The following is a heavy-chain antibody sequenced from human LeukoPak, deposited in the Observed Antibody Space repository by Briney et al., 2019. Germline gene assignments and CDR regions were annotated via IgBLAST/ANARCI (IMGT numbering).Heavy chain of an antibody. J-gene: IGHJ5*02. CDR1: GFTFSSYE. V-gene: IGHV3-48*03. CDR2: ISSSGSTI. Sequence: GGSLRLSCAASGFTFSSYEMNWVRQAPGKGLEWVSYISSSGSTIYYADSVKGRFTISRDNAKNSLYLQMNSLRAEDTAVYYCAKEPTVTTGRWFDPWGQGTLVTVSS. D-gene: IGHD4-17*01. CDR3: AKEPTVTTGRWFDP.